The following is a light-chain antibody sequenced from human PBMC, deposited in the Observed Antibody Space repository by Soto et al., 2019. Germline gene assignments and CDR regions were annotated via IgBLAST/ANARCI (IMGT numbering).Light chain of an antibody. V-gene: IGLV2-8*01. Sequence: QSVLTQPASVSGSPGQSITISCTGTSSDVGQYNYVSWYQQHPGKAPKLLIHHVSRRPSGVPARFSGSKSGNTASLTVSGLQTEDEADYYCSSYGGFNNVLFGGGTKLTVL. CDR1: SSDVGQYNY. J-gene: IGLJ2*01. CDR2: HVS. CDR3: SSYGGFNNVL.